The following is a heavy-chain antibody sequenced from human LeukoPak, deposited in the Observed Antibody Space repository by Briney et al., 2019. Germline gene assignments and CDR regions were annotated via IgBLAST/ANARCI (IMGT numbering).Heavy chain of an antibody. J-gene: IGHJ4*02. CDR1: GFTFDDYA. CDR3: AKDIGAGSWLDY. Sequence: PGGSLRLSCAASGFTFDDYAMHWVRQAPGKGLEWVSGISWNSGSIGYADSVKGRFTTSRDNAKNSLYLQMNSLRAEDTALYYCAKDIGAGSWLDYWGQGTLVTVSS. CDR2: ISWNSGSI. V-gene: IGHV3-9*01. D-gene: IGHD6-13*01.